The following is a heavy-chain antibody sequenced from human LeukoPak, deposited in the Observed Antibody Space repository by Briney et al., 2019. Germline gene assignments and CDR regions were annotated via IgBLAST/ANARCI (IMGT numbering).Heavy chain of an antibody. CDR3: AKAPAGPEYSTSWTFGYNWFDP. V-gene: IGHV3-23*01. CDR2: IGDSRGST. D-gene: IGHD6-13*01. J-gene: IGHJ5*02. CDR1: GFTFSSYG. Sequence: PGGSLRLSCAASGFTFSSYGMSWVRQAPGKGLEWVSSIGDSRGSTYYADSVKGRFTISRDNSKNTLYLQMNSLRPEDTAVYYCAKAPAGPEYSTSWTFGYNWFDPWGQGTLVTVSS.